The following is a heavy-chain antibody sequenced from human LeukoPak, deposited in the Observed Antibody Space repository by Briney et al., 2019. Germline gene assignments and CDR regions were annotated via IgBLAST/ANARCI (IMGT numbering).Heavy chain of an antibody. Sequence: ASVKVSCKASGYTFTSYGISWVRQAPGQGLEWMGWISAYNGNTNYAQKLQGRVTMTTDTSTSTAYMELRSLRSDDTAVYYCARDRALIAAAGTNYYYYGVDVWGQGTTVTVSS. D-gene: IGHD6-13*01. CDR1: GYTFTSYG. V-gene: IGHV1-18*01. CDR2: ISAYNGNT. CDR3: ARDRALIAAAGTNYYYYGVDV. J-gene: IGHJ6*02.